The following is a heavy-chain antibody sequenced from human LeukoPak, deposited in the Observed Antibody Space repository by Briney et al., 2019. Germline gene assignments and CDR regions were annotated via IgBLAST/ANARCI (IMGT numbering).Heavy chain of an antibody. D-gene: IGHD5-18*01. V-gene: IGHV4-59*08. J-gene: IGHJ4*02. Sequence: WETLSLTCTVSGGSISSYYWSWIRQPPGKGLEWIGQIYFTGTTNYNPSLKGAVTISVDTSKTQFSLKLTSVTAADTAVYFCARQNTPMDSFDYWGQGTLVTVSS. CDR2: IYFTGTT. CDR3: ARQNTPMDSFDY. CDR1: GGSISSYY.